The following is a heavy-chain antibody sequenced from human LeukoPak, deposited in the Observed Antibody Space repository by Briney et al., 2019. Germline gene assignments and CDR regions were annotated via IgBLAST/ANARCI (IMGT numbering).Heavy chain of an antibody. Sequence: GGSLRLSCAASGFTFRSYGMHWVRQAPGKGLEWVTFIRNDGTTKYYADSVKGRFIISRDNSKNTVSLQMNSLRVEDTAVYYCTRDHITSWQIDFWGQGTIVTVSS. CDR2: IRNDGTTK. CDR3: TRDHITSWQIDF. CDR1: GFTFRSYG. D-gene: IGHD2-2*01. J-gene: IGHJ4*02. V-gene: IGHV3-30*02.